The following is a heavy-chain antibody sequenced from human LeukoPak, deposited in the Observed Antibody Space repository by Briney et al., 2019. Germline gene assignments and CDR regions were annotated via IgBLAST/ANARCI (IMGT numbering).Heavy chain of an antibody. J-gene: IGHJ5*02. V-gene: IGHV4-61*01. D-gene: IGHD3-22*01. CDR2: IYYSGST. CDR1: GGSISSGSYY. CDR3: ARAAGFYDTNWFDP. Sequence: SQTLSLTCTVSGGSISSGSYYWSWIRQPPGKGLEWIGYIYYSGSTNYNPSLKSRVTISVDTSKNQFSLKLSSVTAADTAVYYCARAAGFYDTNWFDPWGQGTLVTVSS.